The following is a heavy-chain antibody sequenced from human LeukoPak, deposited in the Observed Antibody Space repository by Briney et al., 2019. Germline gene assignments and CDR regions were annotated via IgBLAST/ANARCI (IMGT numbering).Heavy chain of an antibody. J-gene: IGHJ4*02. CDR1: GFTFSNAW. CDR2: ISSSGSTI. Sequence: PGGSPRLSCEASGFTFSNAWMNWVRQAPGKGLEWVSYISSSGSTIYYADSVKGRFTISRDNAKNSLYLQMNSLRAEDTAVYYCARDGDYYDSSGYPYYFDYWGQGTLVTVSS. CDR3: ARDGDYYDSSGYPYYFDY. V-gene: IGHV3-48*04. D-gene: IGHD3-22*01.